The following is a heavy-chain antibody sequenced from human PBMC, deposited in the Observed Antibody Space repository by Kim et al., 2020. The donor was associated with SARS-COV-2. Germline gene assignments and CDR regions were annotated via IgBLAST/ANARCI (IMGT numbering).Heavy chain of an antibody. CDR3: AKSTHNWNYYYYGMDV. D-gene: IGHD1-20*01. Sequence: GKGRFTISRDNSKNTLYLQMNSLRAEDTAVYYWAKSTHNWNYYYYGMDVWGQGTTVTVSS. J-gene: IGHJ6*02. V-gene: IGHV3-23*01.